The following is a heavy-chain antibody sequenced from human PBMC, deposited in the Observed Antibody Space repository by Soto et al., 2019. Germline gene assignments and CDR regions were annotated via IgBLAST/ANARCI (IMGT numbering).Heavy chain of an antibody. CDR1: GGSISSYY. CDR2: IYYSGST. J-gene: IGHJ3*01. V-gene: IGHV4-59*01. D-gene: IGHD3-10*01. CDR3: AKPFGEYHDAFDV. Sequence: SETLSLTCTVSGGSISSYYWSWIRQPPGKGLEWIGYIYYSGSTNYNPSLKSRVTISVDTSKNQFSLKLSSVTAADTALYYCAKPFGEYHDAFDVWGQGTMVTVSS.